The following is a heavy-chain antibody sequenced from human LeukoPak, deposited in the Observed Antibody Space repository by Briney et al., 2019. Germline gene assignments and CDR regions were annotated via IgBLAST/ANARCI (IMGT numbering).Heavy chain of an antibody. CDR1: GGTFSSYA. V-gene: IGHV1-69*05. Sequence: ASVKVSCKASGGTFSSYAISWVRQAPGQGLEWMGGIIPIFGTANYAQKFQGRVTITTDESTSTAYMELSSLRSEDTAVYYCARGDTYDSSGYTPAEYFQHWGQGTLVTVSS. CDR2: IIPIFGTA. D-gene: IGHD3-22*01. CDR3: ARGDTYDSSGYTPAEYFQH. J-gene: IGHJ1*01.